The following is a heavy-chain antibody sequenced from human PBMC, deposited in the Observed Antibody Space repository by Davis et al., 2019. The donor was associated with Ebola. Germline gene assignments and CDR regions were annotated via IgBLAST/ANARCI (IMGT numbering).Heavy chain of an antibody. CDR1: GGSISSYY. V-gene: IGHV4-59*01. J-gene: IGHJ4*02. CDR2: IYYSGST. CDR3: ASLYSAYDLDY. Sequence: PSETLSLTCTVSGGSISSYYWSWVRQPPGKGLEWIGFIYYSGSTNYNPSLRSRVTMSVDTSKNQFSLKLSSVTAADTAVYYCASLYSAYDLDYWGQGTLVTVSS. D-gene: IGHD5-12*01.